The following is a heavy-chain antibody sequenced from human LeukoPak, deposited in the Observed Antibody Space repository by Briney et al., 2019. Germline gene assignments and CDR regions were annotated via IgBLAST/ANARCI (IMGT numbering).Heavy chain of an antibody. D-gene: IGHD3-22*01. J-gene: IGHJ4*02. CDR3: AREDYDSSGSGS. Sequence: ASVKVSCKASGYTFTGYYMHWVRQAPGQGLEWMGWINPNSGGTNYAQKFQGRVTMTRDTSISTAYMELSRLRSDDTAVYYCAREDYDSSGSGSWGQGTLVTVSS. CDR1: GYTFTGYY. V-gene: IGHV1-2*02. CDR2: INPNSGGT.